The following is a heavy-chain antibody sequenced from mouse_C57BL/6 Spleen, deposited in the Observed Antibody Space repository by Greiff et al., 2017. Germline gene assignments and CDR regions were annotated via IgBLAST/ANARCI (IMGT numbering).Heavy chain of an antibody. Sequence: VQLKESGPGLVKPSQTVFLTCTVTGISITTGNYRWSWIRQFPGNKLEWIGYIYYSGTITYNPSLTSRTTITRDTPKNQFFLEMNSLTAEDTATYYCARIRSYDYDGYFDVWGTGTTVTVSS. J-gene: IGHJ1*03. CDR3: ARIRSYDYDGYFDV. V-gene: IGHV3-5*01. D-gene: IGHD2-4*01. CDR1: GISITTGNYR. CDR2: IYYSGTI.